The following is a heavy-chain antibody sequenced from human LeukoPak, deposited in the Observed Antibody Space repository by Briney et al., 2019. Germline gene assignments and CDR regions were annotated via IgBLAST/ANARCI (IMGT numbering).Heavy chain of an antibody. CDR1: GFTFSDYA. CDR2: INSGGAI. Sequence: GGSLRLSCAASGFTFSDYAMTWVRQAPGEGLEWVSTINSGGAINYADSVKGRFTISRDNPKNTLYLQMNSLRAEDTAVYYCAKRGSYSSSFTSTFDYWGQGTLVTVSS. J-gene: IGHJ4*02. D-gene: IGHD6-6*01. V-gene: IGHV3-23*01. CDR3: AKRGSYSSSFTSTFDY.